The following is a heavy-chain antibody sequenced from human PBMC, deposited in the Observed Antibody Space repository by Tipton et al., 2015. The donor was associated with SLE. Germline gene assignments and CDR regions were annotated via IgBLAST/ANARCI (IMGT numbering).Heavy chain of an antibody. V-gene: IGHV4-39*07. CDR3: ARVRFAGAGDYYYYMDV. CDR2: IYYSGST. Sequence: LRLSCTVSGGSISSSSYYWGWIRQPPGKGLEWIGSIYYSGSTYYNPSLKSRVTISVDTSKNQFSLKLSSVTAADTAVYYCARVRFAGAGDYYYYMDVWAKGTPVTVSS. D-gene: IGHD3-10*01. CDR1: GGSISSSSYY. J-gene: IGHJ6*03.